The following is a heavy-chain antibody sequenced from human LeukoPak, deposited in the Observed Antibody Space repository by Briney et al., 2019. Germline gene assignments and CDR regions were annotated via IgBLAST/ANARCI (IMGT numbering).Heavy chain of an antibody. CDR2: IYYSGST. J-gene: IGHJ5*02. CDR3: ASSGWYGNWFDP. Sequence: SETLSLTCTVSGGSISSYYWSWIRQPPGKGLEWIGYIYYSGSTNYNPSLKSRVTISVDTSKNQFSLKLSSVTAADTAVYYCASSGWYGNWFDPWGQGTLVTVSS. V-gene: IGHV4-59*08. D-gene: IGHD6-19*01. CDR1: GGSISSYY.